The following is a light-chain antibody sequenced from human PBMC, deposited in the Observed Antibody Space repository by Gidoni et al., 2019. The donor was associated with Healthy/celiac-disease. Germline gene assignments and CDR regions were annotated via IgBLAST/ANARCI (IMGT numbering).Light chain of an antibody. V-gene: IGLV3-19*01. CDR1: SLRSYY. CDR2: GKN. CDR3: NSRDSSGNHHYV. Sequence: SSELTQYPSVSVALGKPVRITCQGDSLRSYYASWYQQKPGQAPVLVIYGKNNRPSGIPDRLAGSSSGNTGSLTITGAQAEDEADYYCNSRDSSGNHHYVFGTGTKVTVL. J-gene: IGLJ1*01.